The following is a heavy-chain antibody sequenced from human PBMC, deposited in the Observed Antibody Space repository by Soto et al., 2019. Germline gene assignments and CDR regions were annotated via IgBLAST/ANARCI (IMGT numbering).Heavy chain of an antibody. V-gene: IGHV3-74*01. D-gene: IGHD2-8*02. Sequence: EVQLVESGGNLVQPGGSLRLSCAASGFTLSSYWMHWVRQVPGKGLVWVSRINSDGSSTNYADSVKGRFTISRDNAKNTLYLQMDSLRAEDTAVYYCARAGGQYCTASSCYNFFDYWGQGILVTVSS. J-gene: IGHJ4*02. CDR1: GFTLSSYW. CDR2: INSDGSST. CDR3: ARAGGQYCTASSCYNFFDY.